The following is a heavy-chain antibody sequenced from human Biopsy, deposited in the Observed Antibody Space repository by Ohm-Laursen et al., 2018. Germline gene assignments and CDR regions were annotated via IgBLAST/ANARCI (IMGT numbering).Heavy chain of an antibody. V-gene: IGHV1-69*10. CDR3: ATPFQYYDSWGGYPPFDH. CDR1: GGPSSNYA. J-gene: IGHJ4*02. CDR2: IIAVSGLV. D-gene: IGHD3-3*01. Sequence: ASVKVSCKASGGPSSNYAFSWVRQAPGEGLEWMGGIIAVSGLVNYVPKFQGRVSITADKSTTTAYMELSNLKSEDTAVYYCATPFQYYDSWGGYPPFDHWGQGTLVTVSS.